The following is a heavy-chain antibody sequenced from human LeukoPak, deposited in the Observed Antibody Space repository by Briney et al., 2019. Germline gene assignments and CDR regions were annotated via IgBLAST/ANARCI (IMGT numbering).Heavy chain of an antibody. J-gene: IGHJ5*02. CDR3: AILRVNYGGNWFDP. Sequence: SETLSLTCTVSGGSTSSYYWSWIRQPAGKGLEWIGRIYTSGSTNYNPSLKSRVTMSVDTSKNQFSLKLSSMTAADTAVYYCAILRVNYGGNWFDPWGQGTLVTVSS. CDR2: IYTSGST. CDR1: GGSTSSYY. V-gene: IGHV4-4*07. D-gene: IGHD4-23*01.